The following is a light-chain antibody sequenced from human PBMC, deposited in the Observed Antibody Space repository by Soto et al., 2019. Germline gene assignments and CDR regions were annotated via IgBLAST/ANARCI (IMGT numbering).Light chain of an antibody. Sequence: EIVMTQTPATLSVSPGDGATLSCRASQSVNSHLAWYRQKPGQAPRLLIYEVFTRATGIPARFSGSGSGTEFTLTISSLQSEDSAVQYCQQYSSWSPLTFGGGTKVEI. J-gene: IGKJ4*01. CDR3: QQYSSWSPLT. CDR2: EVF. V-gene: IGKV3-15*01. CDR1: QSVNSH.